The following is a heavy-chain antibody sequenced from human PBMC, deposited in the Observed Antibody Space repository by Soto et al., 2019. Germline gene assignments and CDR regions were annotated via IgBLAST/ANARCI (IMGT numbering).Heavy chain of an antibody. CDR2: IVADSGNT. CDR3: ARVAGYGSGSRSFDF. D-gene: IGHD3-10*01. V-gene: IGHV1-18*01. Sequence: QAQLMQSGAELTKPGASVKVSCETSGYAFNTYGLSWVRQAPGQGLEWMGWIVADSGNTIYAQKFQGRVTMYRDTSTNTADMELRSLTSDDSAHYYCARVAGYGSGSRSFDFWGQGTLVSVSS. CDR1: GYAFNTYG. J-gene: IGHJ4*02.